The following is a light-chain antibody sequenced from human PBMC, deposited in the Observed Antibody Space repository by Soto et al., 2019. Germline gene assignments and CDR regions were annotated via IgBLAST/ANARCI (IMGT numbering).Light chain of an antibody. CDR2: GAS. CDR1: QSISSSY. V-gene: IGKV3-20*01. Sequence: EIVLTQSPGTLSLSPGERATLSCRDSQSISSSYLAWYQQKPGQAPRLLIYGASSRATGIPDRFSGSGSGTDFTLTISRLEPEDFVVYYCQQYGSSPPWTFGLGTKVEIK. CDR3: QQYGSSPPWT. J-gene: IGKJ1*01.